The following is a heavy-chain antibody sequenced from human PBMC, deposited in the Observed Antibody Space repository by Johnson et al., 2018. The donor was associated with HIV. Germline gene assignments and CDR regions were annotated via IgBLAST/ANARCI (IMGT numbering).Heavy chain of an antibody. CDR3: AKDMSRVVTPWAVSFDI. J-gene: IGHJ3*02. V-gene: IGHV3-11*01. D-gene: IGHD4-23*01. CDR1: GFTFSDYY. Sequence: QVQLVESGGGLVKPGGSLRLSCAASGFTFSDYYMSWIRQAPGKGLEWVSSISWDSGTIGYADSVKGRFTISRDNAKISLYLQMDSLRAEDTAVYYCAKDMSRVVTPWAVSFDIWGQGTMVTVSS. CDR2: ISWDSGTI.